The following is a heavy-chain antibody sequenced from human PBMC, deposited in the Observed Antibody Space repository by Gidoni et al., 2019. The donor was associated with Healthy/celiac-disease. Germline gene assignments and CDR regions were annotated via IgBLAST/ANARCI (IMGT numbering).Heavy chain of an antibody. D-gene: IGHD5-18*01. CDR2: FAPEEGET. J-gene: IGHJ5*02. CDR1: GYTPTELS. Sequence: QVQLVQSGAEVKKPGASVQVSCKVSGYTPTELSMHWVRQAPGKGLEWMGGFAPEEGETIYAQKCQGRVTMTEDTSTDTAYMELGSLRSEDTAVYYCATDRGYSYGSLGPWFDPWGQGTLVTVSS. V-gene: IGHV1-24*01. CDR3: ATDRGYSYGSLGPWFDP.